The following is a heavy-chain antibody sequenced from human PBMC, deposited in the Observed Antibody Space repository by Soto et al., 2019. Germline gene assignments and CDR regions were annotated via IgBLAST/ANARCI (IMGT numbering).Heavy chain of an antibody. CDR2: IYNRGST. Sequence: SETLSLTCTVSGGSISGSNSYWGWIRQPPGKKLEWIGYIYNRGSTYYNPSLMSRVAISVDTSKNQFSLQLSSVTAADTAVYYCASLPGIAAAGTPEEIDYWGQGTLVTVSS. D-gene: IGHD6-13*01. CDR1: GGSISGSNSY. J-gene: IGHJ4*02. V-gene: IGHV4-61*05. CDR3: ASLPGIAAAGTPEEIDY.